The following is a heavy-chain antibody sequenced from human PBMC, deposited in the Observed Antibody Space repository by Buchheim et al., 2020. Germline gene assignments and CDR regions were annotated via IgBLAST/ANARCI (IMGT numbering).Heavy chain of an antibody. V-gene: IGHV3-30*04. CDR3: VRGAGNEYFQH. CDR2: ISFDSTKI. Sequence: QVQLVEAGGGVVQPGRSLRLSCIASGFSFENYAMHWVRQAPGKGLEWVTVISFDSTKIYYADSVKGRFTIFRENSENTVYLQMNGLRAEDTGLYYCVRGAGNEYFQHWGQGTL. J-gene: IGHJ1*01. CDR1: GFSFENYA.